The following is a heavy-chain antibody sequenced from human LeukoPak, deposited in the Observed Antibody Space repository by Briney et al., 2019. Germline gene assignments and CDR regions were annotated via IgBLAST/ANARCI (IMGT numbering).Heavy chain of an antibody. Sequence: NPSETLSLTCTVSGGSISSYYWSWIRQPAGKGLEWIGRIYTSGSTNYNPSLKSRVTMSVDTFKNQFSLKLSSVTAADTAVYYCAREKSTVTSYCYYYYMDVWGKGTTVTVSS. CDR3: AREKSTVTSYCYYYYMDV. V-gene: IGHV4-4*07. J-gene: IGHJ6*03. D-gene: IGHD4-17*01. CDR2: IYTSGST. CDR1: GGSISSYY.